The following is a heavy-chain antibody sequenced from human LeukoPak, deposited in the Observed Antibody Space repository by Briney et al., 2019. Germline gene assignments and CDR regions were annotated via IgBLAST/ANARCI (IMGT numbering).Heavy chain of an antibody. CDR2: IKEDGSEK. J-gene: IGHJ4*02. CDR3: ARSWGRMDDY. CDR1: VFTFSSYW. D-gene: IGHD3-16*01. V-gene: IGHV3-7*01. Sequence: GGSLRLSCAAPVFTFSSYWMSWVRQVPGKGLEWVANIKEDGSEKYYVDSVNGRFTISRDNAKNSLYLLMNSLRAEDTAVYYCARSWGRMDDYWGQGTLVTVSS.